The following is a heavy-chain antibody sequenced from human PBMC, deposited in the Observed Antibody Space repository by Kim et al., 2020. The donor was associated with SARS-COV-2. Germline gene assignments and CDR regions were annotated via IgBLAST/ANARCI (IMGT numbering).Heavy chain of an antibody. CDR3: ARDYDFWSGYYLDY. D-gene: IGHD3-3*01. CDR1: GFTFSSYA. J-gene: IGHJ4*02. CDR2: ISYDGSNK. V-gene: IGHV3-30-3*01. Sequence: GGSLRLSCAASGFTFSSYAMHWVRQAPGKGLEWVAVISYDGSNKYYADSVKGRFTISRDNSKNTLYLQMNSLRAEDTAVYYCARDYDFWSGYYLDYWGQGTLVTVSS.